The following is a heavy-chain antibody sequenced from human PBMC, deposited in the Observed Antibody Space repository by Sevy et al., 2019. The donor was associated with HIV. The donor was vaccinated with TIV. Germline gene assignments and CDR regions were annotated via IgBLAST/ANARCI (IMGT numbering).Heavy chain of an antibody. Sequence: GGSLRLSCAASGFAFSGSTVHWVRQASGKGLEWVGRIRSKAYNFAKKYAASLKGRFTNSRDDSKNTAYLQLNGLKTEDTAVYYCTGGAPYPMDVWGQGTTVTVSS. V-gene: IGHV3-73*01. CDR3: TGGAPYPMDV. D-gene: IGHD3-10*01. CDR1: GFAFSGST. J-gene: IGHJ6*02. CDR2: IRSKAYNFAK.